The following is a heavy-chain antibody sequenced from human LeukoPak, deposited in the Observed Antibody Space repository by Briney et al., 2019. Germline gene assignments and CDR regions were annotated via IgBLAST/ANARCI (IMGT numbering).Heavy chain of an antibody. V-gene: IGHV3-7*01. Sequence: GGSLRLSCAASGFTFSSYWMSWVRQAPGKGLEWVANIKQDGSEKYYVDSVKGRFTISRDNAKNSLYLQMNSLRAEDTAVYYCARGVDYYYYYYMDVWGKGTTVTVSS. CDR3: ARGVDYYYYYYMDV. J-gene: IGHJ6*03. CDR2: IKQDGSEK. CDR1: GFTFSSYW.